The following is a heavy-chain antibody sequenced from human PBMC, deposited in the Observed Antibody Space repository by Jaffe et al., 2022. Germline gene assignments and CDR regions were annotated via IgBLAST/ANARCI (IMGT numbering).Heavy chain of an antibody. CDR1: GFTFSSYA. D-gene: IGHD3-16*02. CDR3: AKDVEITFGGVIVPNDAFDI. J-gene: IGHJ3*02. V-gene: IGHV3-23*01. Sequence: EVQLLESGGGLVQPGGSLRLSCAASGFTFSSYAMSWVRQAPGKGLEWVSAISGSGGSTYYADSVKGRFTISRDNSKNTLYLQMNSLRAEDTAVYYCAKDVEITFGGVIVPNDAFDIWGQGTMVTVSS. CDR2: ISGSGGST.